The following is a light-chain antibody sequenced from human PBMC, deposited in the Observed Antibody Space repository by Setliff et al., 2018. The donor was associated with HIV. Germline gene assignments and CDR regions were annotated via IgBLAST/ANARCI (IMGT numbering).Light chain of an antibody. CDR3: CSNTGSNTYV. CDR1: SSDIGRYNL. CDR2: QAT. Sequence: QSVLTQPASVSGSPGQSITISCTGTSSDIGRYNLVSWYQQYPGKAPRLMIYQATKRPSGVSNRFSVSKSGNTASLTISGLQAEDEADYYCCSNTGSNTYVFGSGTKVTVL. J-gene: IGLJ1*01. V-gene: IGLV2-23*01.